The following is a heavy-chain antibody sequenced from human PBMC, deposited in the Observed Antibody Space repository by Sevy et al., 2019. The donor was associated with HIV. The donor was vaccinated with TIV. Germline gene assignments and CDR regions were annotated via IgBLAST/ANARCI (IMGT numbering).Heavy chain of an antibody. Sequence: SETLSLTCTVSGGSISSSSYYWGWIRQPPGKGLEWIGSIYYSGSTYYNPSLKSRVTISVETSKTQFSLKLSSVTAADTAVYYCASQSGGYSSSWYSVRWFDPWGQGTLVTVSS. J-gene: IGHJ5*02. CDR1: GGSISSSSYY. CDR3: ASQSGGYSSSWYSVRWFDP. D-gene: IGHD6-13*01. CDR2: IYYSGST. V-gene: IGHV4-39*01.